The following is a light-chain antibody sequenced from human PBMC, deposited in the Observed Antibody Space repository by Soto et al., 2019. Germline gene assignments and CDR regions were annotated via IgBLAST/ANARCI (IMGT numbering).Light chain of an antibody. CDR3: AAWDDDLGGVV. CDR2: SHK. Sequence: QLVLTQPPSESGTPGQTVTISCSGSSSNIGNNYVYWYHQLPGAAPKLLIYSHKIQPSGVPDRFSGSTSGTSASLAISGLRAEDEADYHCAAWDDDLGGVVFGGGTKLTVL. V-gene: IGLV1-47*02. J-gene: IGLJ2*01. CDR1: SSNIGNNY.